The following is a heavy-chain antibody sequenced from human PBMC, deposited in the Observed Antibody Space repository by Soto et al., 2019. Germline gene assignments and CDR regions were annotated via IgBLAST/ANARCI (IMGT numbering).Heavy chain of an antibody. Sequence: GGSLRLSCAASGFTFSNYWMSWVRQAPGKGLEWVANINQDGSEKYYVDSVKGRFTISRDNAKNSLYLQMNSLRADDTAVYFCARGGTITTPDFDYWGQGTLVTVSS. CDR1: GFTFSNYW. V-gene: IGHV3-7*01. D-gene: IGHD1-1*01. CDR2: INQDGSEK. CDR3: ARGGTITTPDFDY. J-gene: IGHJ4*02.